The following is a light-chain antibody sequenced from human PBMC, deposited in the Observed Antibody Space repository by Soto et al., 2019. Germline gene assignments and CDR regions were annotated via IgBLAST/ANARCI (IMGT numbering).Light chain of an antibody. V-gene: IGKV3-11*01. J-gene: IGKJ5*01. Sequence: EIVLTQFPATLSLSPGERATLSCRASQSVSSYLAWYQQKPGQAPRLLIYDASNRATGIPARFSGSGSGTDFPRTISSLEPGDVAVYCCQQRSNWPPITFGQWTRLE. CDR3: QQRSNWPPIT. CDR1: QSVSSY. CDR2: DAS.